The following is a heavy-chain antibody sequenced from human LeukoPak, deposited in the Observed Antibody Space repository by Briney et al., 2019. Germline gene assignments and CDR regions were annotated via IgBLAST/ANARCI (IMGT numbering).Heavy chain of an antibody. V-gene: IGHV3-23*01. CDR3: ARDRGRYYDSRGFYWGYYFDS. D-gene: IGHD3-22*01. CDR2: ISGRGDST. J-gene: IGHJ4*02. Sequence: GGSLRPSRAASGFTFSTYAVNWVRQAPGKGLEWVSTISGRGDSTYYADSVKGRFTISRDNSKDTLYLQMSSVRVDDTAVYYCARDRGRYYDSRGFYWGYYFDSWGQGILVTVST. CDR1: GFTFSTYA.